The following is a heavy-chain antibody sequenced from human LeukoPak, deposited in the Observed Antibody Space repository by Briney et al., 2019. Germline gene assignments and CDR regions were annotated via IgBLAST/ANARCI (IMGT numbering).Heavy chain of an antibody. V-gene: IGHV3-48*04. CDR1: GFTFSSYS. CDR3: AREKDYYGSGSYFDY. Sequence: PGGSLRLSCAASGFTFSSYSMNWVRQAPGKGLEGVSYISSSGVTIYYADSVKGRFTISRDNAKNSLYLQMNSLRAEDAAVYYCAREKDYYGSGSYFDYWGQGTLVTVSS. D-gene: IGHD3-10*01. J-gene: IGHJ4*02. CDR2: ISSSGVTI.